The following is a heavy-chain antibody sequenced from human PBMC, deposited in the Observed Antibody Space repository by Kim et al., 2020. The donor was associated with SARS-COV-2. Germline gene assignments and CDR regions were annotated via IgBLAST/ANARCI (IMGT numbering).Heavy chain of an antibody. D-gene: IGHD3-10*01. J-gene: IGHJ4*02. V-gene: IGHV3-7*01. Sequence: GGSLRLSCVASGFIIRTYWMTWVRQPPGKGLEWVGNIKEDGSEAYYADSVKGRFTISRDNAKNSLYLQMNSLIAEDTAVYYCMRDQGTYWGQGTLVIVSS. CDR2: IKEDGSEA. CDR1: GFIIRTYW. CDR3: MRDQGTY.